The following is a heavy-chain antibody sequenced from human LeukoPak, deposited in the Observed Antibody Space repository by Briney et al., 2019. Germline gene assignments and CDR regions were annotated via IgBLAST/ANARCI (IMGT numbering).Heavy chain of an antibody. CDR1: GFTFSSYA. V-gene: IGHV3-23*01. Sequence: GGSLRLSCAASGFTFSSYAMSWVRQAPGKGLEWVSAISGSGVSTYYADSVKGRFTISRDNSKNTLYLQMNSLRAEDTAVHYCAKARGTEGAALDHWGQGTLVTVSS. CDR2: ISGSGVST. J-gene: IGHJ4*02. CDR3: AKARGTEGAALDH. D-gene: IGHD1-26*01.